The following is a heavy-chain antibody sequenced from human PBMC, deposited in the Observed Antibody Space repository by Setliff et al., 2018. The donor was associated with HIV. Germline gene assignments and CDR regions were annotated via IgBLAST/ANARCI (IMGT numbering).Heavy chain of an antibody. CDR1: GFTFSTYW. J-gene: IGHJ3*02. Sequence: SCAASGFTFSTYWMSWVRQAPGKGLEWVANIKQDGSEKNYMDSVKGRFTISRDNTKNSLYLQLNSLRAEDTAVYYCARDAAAPAAIEGAFDIWGQGTMVTVSS. V-gene: IGHV3-7*01. CDR3: ARDAAAPAAIEGAFDI. D-gene: IGHD2-2*02. CDR2: IKQDGSEK.